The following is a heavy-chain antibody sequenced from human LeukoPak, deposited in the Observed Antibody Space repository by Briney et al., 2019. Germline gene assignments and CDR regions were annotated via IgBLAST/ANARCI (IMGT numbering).Heavy chain of an antibody. CDR1: GGSISSYY. CDR2: IYYSGST. CDR3: ARSPTKRVPEDY. D-gene: IGHD2-2*01. V-gene: IGHV4-59*01. J-gene: IGHJ4*02. Sequence: SETLSLTCTVSGGSISSYYWSWIRQPPGKGLEWIGYIYYSGSTNYKSSLKSRVTISVDTSKNQFSLKLSSVTAADTAVYYCARSPTKRVPEDYWGQGTLVTVSS.